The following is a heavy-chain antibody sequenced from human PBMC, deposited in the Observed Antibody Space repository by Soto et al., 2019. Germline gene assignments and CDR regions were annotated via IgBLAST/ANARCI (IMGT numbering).Heavy chain of an antibody. J-gene: IGHJ6*02. D-gene: IGHD6-13*01. V-gene: IGHV1-3*01. CDR3: AKDLGQQLVLYYYYGMDV. Sequence: ASVKVSCKASGYTFTSYAVHWVRQAPGQRLEWMGWINAGNGNTKYSQKFQGRVTITRDTSKNTLYLQMNSLRAEDTAVYYCAKDLGQQLVLYYYYGMDVWGQGTTVTVSS. CDR1: GYTFTSYA. CDR2: INAGNGNT.